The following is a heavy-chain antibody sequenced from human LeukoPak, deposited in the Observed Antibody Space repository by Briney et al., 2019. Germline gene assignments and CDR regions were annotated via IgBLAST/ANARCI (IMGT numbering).Heavy chain of an antibody. CDR2: IKQDGSEE. CDR1: GFIFSNDA. Sequence: GGSLRLSCAASGFIFSNDAMHWVRQAPGKGLEWVANIKQDGSEEHYVDSVKGRFIISRDNAKNSLYLQMNSLRAGDTAVYYCARDRGSGSYYSQDWGQGTLVTVSS. D-gene: IGHD3-10*01. V-gene: IGHV3-7*01. CDR3: ARDRGSGSYYSQD. J-gene: IGHJ4*02.